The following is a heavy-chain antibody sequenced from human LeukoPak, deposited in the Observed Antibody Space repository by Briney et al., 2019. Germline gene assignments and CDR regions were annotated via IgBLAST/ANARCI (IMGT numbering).Heavy chain of an antibody. CDR3: ASQTYDSSGTGVDP. Sequence: ASVKVSCKASGYTFTGYYMHWVRQAPGQGLEWMGWINPNSGGTNYAQNFQGRVTMTRDTSISTAYMELSRLRSDDTAVYYCASQTYDSSGTGVDPWGQGTLVTVSS. CDR2: INPNSGGT. D-gene: IGHD3-22*01. V-gene: IGHV1-2*02. CDR1: GYTFTGYY. J-gene: IGHJ5*02.